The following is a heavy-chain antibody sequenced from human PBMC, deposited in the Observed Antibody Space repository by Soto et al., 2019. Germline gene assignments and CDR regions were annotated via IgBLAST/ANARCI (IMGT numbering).Heavy chain of an antibody. CDR1: GGSFSGYY. Sequence: SETLSLTCAVYGGSFSGYYWSWIRQPPGKGLEWIGEINHSGSTNYNPSLKSRVTISVDTSKNQFSLKLSSVTAADTAVYYCAKGIAAAPINYFDYWGQGTLVTVSS. CDR3: AKGIAAAPINYFDY. V-gene: IGHV4-34*01. J-gene: IGHJ4*02. CDR2: INHSGST. D-gene: IGHD6-13*01.